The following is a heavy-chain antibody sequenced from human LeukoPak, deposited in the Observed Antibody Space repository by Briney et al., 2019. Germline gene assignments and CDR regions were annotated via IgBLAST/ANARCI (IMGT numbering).Heavy chain of an antibody. CDR1: GFTFSSYS. D-gene: IGHD6-19*01. V-gene: IGHV3-21*01. Sequence: GGSLRLSCAASGFTFSSYSMNWVRQAPGKGLEWVSSISSSSSYIYYADSVKGRFTISRDNAKNSLYLQMNSLRAEDTAVYYCARAPIAVPGTDYWGQGTLVTVST. CDR2: ISSSSSYI. J-gene: IGHJ4*02. CDR3: ARAPIAVPGTDY.